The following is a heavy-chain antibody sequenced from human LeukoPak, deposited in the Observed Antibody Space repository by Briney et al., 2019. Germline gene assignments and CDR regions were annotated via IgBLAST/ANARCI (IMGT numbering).Heavy chain of an antibody. V-gene: IGHV3-48*03. CDR2: ISSSGSTI. CDR1: GFTFSSYE. Sequence: GGSLRLSCAASGFTFSSYEMNWVRQAPGKGLEWVSYISSSGSTIYYADSVKGRFTISRDNSKNTLYLQMNSLRAEDTAVYYCASASQGYYNYNYMDVWGKGTTVTISS. CDR3: ASASQGYYNYNYMDV. J-gene: IGHJ6*03. D-gene: IGHD2-2*01.